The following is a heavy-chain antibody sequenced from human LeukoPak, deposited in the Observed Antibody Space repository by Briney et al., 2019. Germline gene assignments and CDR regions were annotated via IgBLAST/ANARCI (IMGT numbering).Heavy chain of an antibody. D-gene: IGHD3-16*01. V-gene: IGHV3-53*01. CDR1: GFTVSSNY. J-gene: IGHJ3*02. CDR3: ARGGGCPTFDGFDI. Sequence: GGSLRLSCATSGFTVSSNYMSWVRQAPGRGLEWVSVIYSGGTTYYADSVKGRFTISRDQMNSLRADDTAIYYCARGGGCPTFDGFDIWGQGTMVTVSS. CDR2: IYSGGTT.